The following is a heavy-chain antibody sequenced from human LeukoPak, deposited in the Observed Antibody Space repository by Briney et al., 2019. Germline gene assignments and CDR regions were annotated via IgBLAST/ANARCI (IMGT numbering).Heavy chain of an antibody. D-gene: IGHD1-26*01. CDR2: IIGSGGYT. J-gene: IGHJ4*02. Sequence: PGGSLRLSCAASESTFSSYSMNWVRQAPGKGLEWVSAIIGSGGYTYYADSVKGRFTISRDNSKNTLSLQMDSLRAEDTAVYYCVKQRGIYLDFDYWGQGTLVTVSS. CDR1: ESTFSSYS. CDR3: VKQRGIYLDFDY. V-gene: IGHV3-23*01.